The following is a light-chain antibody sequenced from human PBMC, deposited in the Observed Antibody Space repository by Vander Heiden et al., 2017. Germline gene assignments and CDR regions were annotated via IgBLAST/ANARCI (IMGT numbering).Light chain of an antibody. CDR3: AAWDDSLTGLV. CDR2: NND. CDR1: SSNIGSNA. V-gene: IGLV1-44*01. J-gene: IGLJ2*01. Sequence: QSVLTQPPSTSGTPGQRDTISCSGSSSNIGSNAVNWYQQLPGAAPRLLIYNNDQRPSGVPDRFSGSKSGTSASLSVSGLRSEDEADYYGAAWDDSLTGLVFGGGTKLTVL.